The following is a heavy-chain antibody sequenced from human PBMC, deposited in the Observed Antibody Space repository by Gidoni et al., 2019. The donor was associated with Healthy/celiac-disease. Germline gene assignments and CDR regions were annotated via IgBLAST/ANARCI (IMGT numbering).Heavy chain of an antibody. Sequence: QVQLVQSGAAVKKPGASVKVSCQASGYTFTSYAMHWVRQAPGQRLEWMGWINAGNGNTKYSQKFQGRVTITRDTSASTAYMELSSLRSEDTAVYYCARLGYCSSTSCLKFYYYGMDVWGQGTTVTVSS. CDR2: INAGNGNT. J-gene: IGHJ6*02. V-gene: IGHV1-3*01. CDR3: ARLGYCSSTSCLKFYYYGMDV. CDR1: GYTFTSYA. D-gene: IGHD2-2*01.